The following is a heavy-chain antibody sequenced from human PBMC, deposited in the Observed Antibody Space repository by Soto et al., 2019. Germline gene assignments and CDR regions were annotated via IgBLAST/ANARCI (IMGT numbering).Heavy chain of an antibody. V-gene: IGHV4-34*02. J-gene: IGHJ6*02. D-gene: IGHD3-10*01. CDR1: GGSFDDFY. Sequence: QVQLQQWGAGLLRPSETLSLTCAFYGGSFDDFYWRWVRQSPGPGLEWVGEISHDGGTNYSPSLASRVSISVDTSKSQFSLDLRSVTAADTGLYYCARGQLVWYGDLTPYHRDMDVWGQGTTVTVSS. CDR3: ARGQLVWYGDLTPYHRDMDV. CDR2: ISHDGGT.